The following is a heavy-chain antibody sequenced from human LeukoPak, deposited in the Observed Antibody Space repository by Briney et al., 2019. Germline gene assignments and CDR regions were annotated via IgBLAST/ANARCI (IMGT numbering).Heavy chain of an antibody. CDR3: ARSVFLMIDAYDF. CDR1: SGSISSSNFY. CDR2: IFYSGST. D-gene: IGHD2-2*01. Sequence: PSETLSLTCTVSSGSISSSNFYWGWFRQPPGTGLEWIGTIFYSGSTYYNPSLKSRVTISVDTSENQFSLKLSSVTAAETAIYYCARSVFLMIDAYDFWGQGTLVAVSS. V-gene: IGHV4-39*01. J-gene: IGHJ4*02.